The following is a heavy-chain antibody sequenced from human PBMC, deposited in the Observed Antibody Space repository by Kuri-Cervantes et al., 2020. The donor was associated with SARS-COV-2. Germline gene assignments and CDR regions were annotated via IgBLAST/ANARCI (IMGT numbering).Heavy chain of an antibody. CDR1: GGSISSYY. Sequence: ESLKISCTVSGGSISSYYWSWIRQPPGKGLEWIGYIYYSGSTNYNPSLKSRVTRSVDTSKNQFSLNLRSVTAADTAMYYCARDQQWLVRGALDVWGQGTTVTVSS. J-gene: IGHJ6*02. D-gene: IGHD6-19*01. CDR3: ARDQQWLVRGALDV. CDR2: IYYSGST. V-gene: IGHV4-59*12.